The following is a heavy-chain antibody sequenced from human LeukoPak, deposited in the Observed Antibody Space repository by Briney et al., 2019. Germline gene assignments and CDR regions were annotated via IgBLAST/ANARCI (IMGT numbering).Heavy chain of an antibody. CDR3: ARDRRYGSGSGSRYYGMDV. CDR2: IKSDGSDT. V-gene: IGHV3-74*01. D-gene: IGHD3-10*01. J-gene: IGHJ6*02. Sequence: PGGSLRLSCAASGFTFSTYWMHWVRQAPGEGLVWVSRIKSDGSDTSYADSVKGRFTISRDNAKNTLYLQMNSLRAEDTAVYYCARDRRYGSGSGSRYYGMDVWGQGTTVTVSS. CDR1: GFTFSTYW.